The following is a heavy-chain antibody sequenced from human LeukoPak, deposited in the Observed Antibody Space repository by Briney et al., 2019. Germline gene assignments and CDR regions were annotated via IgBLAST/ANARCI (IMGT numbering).Heavy chain of an antibody. V-gene: IGHV4-31*03. CDR2: IYRTGSA. CDR3: ARNGSNYGNYWYFDL. CDR1: GGSINSVTYY. J-gene: IGHJ2*01. D-gene: IGHD4/OR15-4a*01. Sequence: PSQTLSLTCTVSGGSINSVTYYWSWIRQPPGKALEWIGYIYRTGSAYYNPSLESRVAISVDTSRNQFSLELSAVTAADTAVYYCARNGSNYGNYWYFDLWGRGTLVTVSP.